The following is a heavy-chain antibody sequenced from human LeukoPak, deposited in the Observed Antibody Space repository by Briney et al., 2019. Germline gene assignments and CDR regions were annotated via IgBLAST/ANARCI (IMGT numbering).Heavy chain of an antibody. Sequence: GGSLRLSCAASGFTSYTNWMSWVRQAPGKGLEWVANIKQDGSEKYYVDSVKGRFTISRDNAKKSLYLQMNSLRAEDTAVYYCASRLLDDFWSGHFWGQGTLVSVSS. J-gene: IGHJ4*02. CDR2: IKQDGSEK. CDR1: GFTSYTNW. CDR3: ASRLLDDFWSGHF. V-gene: IGHV3-7*01. D-gene: IGHD3-3*01.